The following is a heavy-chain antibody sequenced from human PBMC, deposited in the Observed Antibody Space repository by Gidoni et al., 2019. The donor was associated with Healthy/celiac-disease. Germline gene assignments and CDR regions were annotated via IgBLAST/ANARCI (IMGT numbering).Heavy chain of an antibody. V-gene: IGHV3-33*01. Sequence: QVQLVESGGGVVQPGRPLRRSCGAAGVTCRSSGMHGVRQAPGMGLECVAVIWYDGSNEYYADSVKGRVTISRDNSKNTLYLQMNSLRAEDTAVYYCARDWRGGGSGGSCYSGYYYGMDVWGQGTTVTVSS. D-gene: IGHD2-15*01. J-gene: IGHJ6*02. CDR3: ARDWRGGGSGGSCYSGYYYGMDV. CDR2: IWYDGSNE. CDR1: GVTCRSSG.